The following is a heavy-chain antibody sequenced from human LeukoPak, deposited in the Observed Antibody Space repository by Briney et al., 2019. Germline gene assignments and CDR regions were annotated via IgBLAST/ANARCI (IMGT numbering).Heavy chain of an antibody. D-gene: IGHD1-14*01. Sequence: PSETLSLTCTVSGGSVSSGSYYWSWIRQPPGKGLEWIGYIYYSGSTNYNPSLKSRVTISVDTSKNQFSLKLSSVTAADTAVYYCARTLRYWFDPWGQGTLVTVSS. J-gene: IGHJ5*02. CDR1: GGSVSSGSYY. CDR2: IYYSGST. V-gene: IGHV4-61*01. CDR3: ARTLRYWFDP.